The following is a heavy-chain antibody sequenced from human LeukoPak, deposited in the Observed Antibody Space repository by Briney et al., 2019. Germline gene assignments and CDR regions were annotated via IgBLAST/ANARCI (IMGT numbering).Heavy chain of an antibody. V-gene: IGHV3-30-3*01. CDR1: GFTFSSYA. D-gene: IGHD3-3*01. CDR2: ISYDGSNK. Sequence: GGSLRLSCAASGFTFSSYAMHWVRQAPGKGLEWVAVISYDGSNKYYADSVKGRFTISRDNSKNTLYLQMNSLRAEDTAVYYCARDPKPPDFWSGYLRNWFDPWGQGTLVTVSS. CDR3: ARDPKPPDFWSGYLRNWFDP. J-gene: IGHJ5*02.